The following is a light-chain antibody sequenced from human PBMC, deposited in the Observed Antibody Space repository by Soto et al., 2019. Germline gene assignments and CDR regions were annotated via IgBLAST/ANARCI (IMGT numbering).Light chain of an antibody. CDR1: QAINNR. CDR2: AAS. CDR3: QTYISANPAGA. J-gene: IGKJ4*01. Sequence: DVQMTQSPSSLSASLGDRVTITCRASQAINNRLAWYQQKTGKVPNLLIYAASTLRSGVPSRFSGSGSGTDFTHTISSLHSQSIATSYAQTYISANPAGAFGGGTTVEIK. V-gene: IGKV1-27*01.